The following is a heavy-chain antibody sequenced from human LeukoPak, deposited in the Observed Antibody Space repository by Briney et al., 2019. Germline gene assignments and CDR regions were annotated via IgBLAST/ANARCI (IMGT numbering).Heavy chain of an antibody. D-gene: IGHD4-17*01. V-gene: IGHV1-24*01. J-gene: IGHJ4*02. Sequence: ASVKVSCKVSGYTLTELSMHWVRQAPGKGLEWMGGFDPEDGETIYAQKFQGRVTMTEDTSTDTAYMELSSLRSEDTAVYYCATTVTIDADPLFRYWGQGTLVTVSS. CDR3: ATTVTIDADPLFRY. CDR2: FDPEDGET. CDR1: GYTLTELS.